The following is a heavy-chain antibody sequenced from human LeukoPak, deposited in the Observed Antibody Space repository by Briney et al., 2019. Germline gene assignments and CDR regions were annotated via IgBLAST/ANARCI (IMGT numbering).Heavy chain of an antibody. D-gene: IGHD1-14*01. CDR3: ARDHAALRYYFDY. Sequence: PGGSLRLSCAASAFTFSSSVMYWVGQAPGKGLGWGAVLSNDGINKYYADAVKGRFTISRDNSKSALFLQLNSLRAEDTAVYYCARDHAALRYYFDYRGQGTLITVSS. J-gene: IGHJ4*02. CDR1: AFTFSSSV. V-gene: IGHV3-30-3*01. CDR2: LSNDGINK.